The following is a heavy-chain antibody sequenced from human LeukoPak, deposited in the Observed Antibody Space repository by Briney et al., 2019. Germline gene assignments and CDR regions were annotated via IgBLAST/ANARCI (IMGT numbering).Heavy chain of an antibody. J-gene: IGHJ6*03. CDR1: GGSISSGDNY. D-gene: IGHD3-16*01. Sequence: SQTLSLTCSVSGGSISSGDNYWSWLRQSPGKGLEWIGFIYNSGSTRYNPSLQSRVAISVDTSKNQFFLRLTSVTAADTAVYYCARGGVGDYYYYYYYMDVWGKGTTVTVSS. CDR3: ARGGVGDYYYYYYYMDV. CDR2: IYNSGST. V-gene: IGHV4-30-4*01.